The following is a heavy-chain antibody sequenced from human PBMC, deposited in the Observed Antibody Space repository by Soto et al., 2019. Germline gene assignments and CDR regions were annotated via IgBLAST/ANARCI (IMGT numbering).Heavy chain of an antibody. D-gene: IGHD1-26*01. J-gene: IGHJ4*02. Sequence: QVQLVQSGAEVKKPGSSVKVSCTASGGTFSRYGFTWVRQAPGQGFQWMGGIIPIFGTTHYEQTFQGRLSIPAYESTSTVYMELSSLSSDDTAIYFCARTYYQWEALHYFAFWGQGTLVTVSS. CDR2: IIPIFGTT. CDR3: ARTYYQWEALHYFAF. CDR1: GGTFSRYG. V-gene: IGHV1-69*01.